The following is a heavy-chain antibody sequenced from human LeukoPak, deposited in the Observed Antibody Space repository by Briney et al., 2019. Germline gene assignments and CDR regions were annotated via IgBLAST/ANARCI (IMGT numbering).Heavy chain of an antibody. CDR1: GFTFRRYG. CDR3: AKDEGPLRHPPSWESFDY. D-gene: IGHD1-26*01. V-gene: IGHV3-33*06. J-gene: IGHJ4*02. Sequence: PGGPQRLPCTASGFTFRRYGIHWLPQATGKGVEWVQDKGYDESNKYYEDSVKGRFTISRDNSKNTLYLQMNSLRAEDTAVYYCAKDEGPLRHPPSWESFDYWGQGTLVTVSS. CDR2: KGYDESNK.